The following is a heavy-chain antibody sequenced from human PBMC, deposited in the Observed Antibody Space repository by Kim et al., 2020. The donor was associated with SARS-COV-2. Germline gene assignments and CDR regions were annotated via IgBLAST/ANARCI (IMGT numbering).Heavy chain of an antibody. CDR2: IKQDGSEK. V-gene: IGHV3-7*01. D-gene: IGHD3-16*01. J-gene: IGHJ6*02. CDR3: ARDRRYAYLFSSRVGMDV. Sequence: GGSLRLSCAASGFTFSSYWMSWVRQAPGKGLEWVANIKQDGSEKYYVDSVKGRFTISRDNAKNSLYLQMNSLRAEDTAVYYCARDRRYAYLFSSRVGMDVWGQGTTVTVSS. CDR1: GFTFSSYW.